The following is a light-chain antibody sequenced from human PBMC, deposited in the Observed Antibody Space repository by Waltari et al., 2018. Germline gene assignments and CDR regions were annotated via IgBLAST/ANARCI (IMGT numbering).Light chain of an antibody. CDR1: NIGRKR. V-gene: IGLV3-21*01. J-gene: IGLJ3*02. CDR2: SET. CDR3: QVWDSGSDHKV. Sequence: SYVLTQPPSVSVAPGGTATITCGGNNIGRKRVHWYQQKPGQAPGLVSYSETDRPSGGPGGFAGSNSGNTATLTISRVEVGDEADFFCQVWDSGSDHKVFGGGTKLTVL.